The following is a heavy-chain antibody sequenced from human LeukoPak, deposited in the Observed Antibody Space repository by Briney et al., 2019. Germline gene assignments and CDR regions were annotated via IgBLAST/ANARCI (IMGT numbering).Heavy chain of an antibody. CDR2: INTNTGNP. CDR1: GYTFTSYD. V-gene: IGHV7-4-1*02. CDR3: ARERLVGATTLDWFDP. J-gene: IGHJ5*02. D-gene: IGHD1-26*01. Sequence: ASVKVSCKASGYTFTSYDINWVRHAPGQGLEWMGWINTNTGNPTYAQGFTGRFVFSLDTSVSTAYLQISSLKAEDTAVYYCARERLVGATTLDWFDPWGQGTLVTVSS.